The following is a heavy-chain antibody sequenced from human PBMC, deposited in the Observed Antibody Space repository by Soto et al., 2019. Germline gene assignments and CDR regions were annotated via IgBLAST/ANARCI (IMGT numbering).Heavy chain of an antibody. D-gene: IGHD5-18*01. CDR2: ISAYNGNT. V-gene: IGHV1-18*01. CDR3: ASSLLVGYGLEGESD. CDR1: GYTFTSYG. Sequence: QVQLVQSGAEVKKPGASVKVSCKASGYTFTSYGISWVRQAPGQGLEWMGWISAYNGNTNYAQKLHGRVTMTTDKSPXTAYMELRSMRSDDTAVYYCASSLLVGYGLEGESDWGQGTLVTVSS. J-gene: IGHJ4*02.